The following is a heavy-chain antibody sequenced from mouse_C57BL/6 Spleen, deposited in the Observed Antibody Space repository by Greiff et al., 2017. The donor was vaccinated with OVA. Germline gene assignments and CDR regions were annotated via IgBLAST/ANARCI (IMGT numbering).Heavy chain of an antibody. J-gene: IGHJ2*01. CDR1: GFTFSSYG. Sequence: DVMLVESGGDLVKPGGSLKLSCAASGFTFSSYGMSWVRQTPDKRLEWVATISSGGSYTYYPDSVKGRFTISRDNAKNTLYLQMSSLKSEDTAMYYCARDSSYFDYWGQGTTLTVSS. V-gene: IGHV5-6*02. CDR2: ISSGGSYT. D-gene: IGHD1-1*01. CDR3: ARDSSYFDY.